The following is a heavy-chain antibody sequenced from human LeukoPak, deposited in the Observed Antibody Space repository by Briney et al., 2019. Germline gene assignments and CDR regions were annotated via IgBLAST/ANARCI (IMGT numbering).Heavy chain of an antibody. V-gene: IGHV1-69*02. CDR2: IIPILGIA. D-gene: IGHD2-15*01. CDR1: GGTFSSYT. J-gene: IGHJ2*01. Sequence: SVKVSCKASGGTFSSYTISWVRQAPGQGLEWMGRIIPILGIANYAQKFQGRVTITADKSTSAAYMELSSLRSEDTAVYYCAKTATLSPYVDWYFDLWGRGTLVTVSS. CDR3: AKTATLSPYVDWYFDL.